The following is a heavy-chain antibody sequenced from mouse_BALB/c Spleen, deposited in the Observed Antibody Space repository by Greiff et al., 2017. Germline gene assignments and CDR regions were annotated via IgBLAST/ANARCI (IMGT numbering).Heavy chain of an antibody. Sequence: QVQLKQSGAELARPGASVKLSCKASGYTFTSYWMQWVKQRPGQGLEWIGAIYPGDGDTRYTQKFKGKATLTADKSSSTAYMQLSSLASEDSAVYYCAREKNYGSSFYFDYWGQGTTLTVSS. CDR2: IYPGDGDT. V-gene: IGHV1-87*01. CDR3: AREKNYGSSFYFDY. CDR1: GYTFTSYW. D-gene: IGHD1-1*01. J-gene: IGHJ2*01.